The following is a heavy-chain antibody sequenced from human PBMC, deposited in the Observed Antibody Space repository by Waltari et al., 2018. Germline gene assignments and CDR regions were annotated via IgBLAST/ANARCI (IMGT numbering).Heavy chain of an antibody. CDR1: GFTFRGYG. D-gene: IGHD5-12*01. J-gene: IGHJ4*02. CDR2: IRYDGSNK. CDR3: AKDRRVATIGADY. V-gene: IGHV3-30*02. Sequence: QVQLVESGGGVVQPGGSLRLSCAASGFTFRGYGMPCVRQAPGKGLEWVAFIRYDGSNKYYADSVKGLFTISRDNSKNTLYLQMNSLRAEDTAMYYCAKDRRVATIGADYWGQGTLVTVSS.